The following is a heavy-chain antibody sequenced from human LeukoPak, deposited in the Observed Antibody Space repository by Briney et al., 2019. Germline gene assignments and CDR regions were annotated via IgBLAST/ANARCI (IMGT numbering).Heavy chain of an antibody. D-gene: IGHD6-13*01. Sequence: GGSLRLSCAASGFTFSSAWMSWVRQAPGKGLEWVSLISWDGGSTYYGDSVKGRFTISRDNSKNSLYLQMNSLRAEDTALYYCAKDIRGSTSWYGLDYWGQGTLVTVSS. CDR3: AKDIRGSTSWYGLDY. J-gene: IGHJ4*02. CDR2: ISWDGGST. CDR1: GFTFSSAW. V-gene: IGHV3-43D*03.